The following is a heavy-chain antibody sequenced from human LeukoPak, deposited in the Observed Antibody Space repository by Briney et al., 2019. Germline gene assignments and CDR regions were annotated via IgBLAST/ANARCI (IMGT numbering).Heavy chain of an antibody. CDR2: IWNDGSNK. D-gene: IGHD4-11*01. CDR1: GFTFSHYG. J-gene: IGHJ4*02. CDR3: AKDAQRGFDYSNSLEY. V-gene: IGHV3-33*06. Sequence: GGSLRLSCAASGFTFSHYGMHWVRQAPGRGVEWVAVIWNDGSNKYYADSVKGRFTISRDNSQNTVDLHVNSLRAEDTAVYYCAKDAQRGFDYSNSLEYWGQGTLVTVSS.